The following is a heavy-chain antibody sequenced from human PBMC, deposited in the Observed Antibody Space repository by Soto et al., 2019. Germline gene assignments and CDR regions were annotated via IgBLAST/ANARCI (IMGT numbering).Heavy chain of an antibody. Sequence: EVQLVESGGGLVQPGRSLRLSCAATGFTFDDYAMHWVRQAPGKGLEWVSSISWNSGDIGYADSVKGRFTISRDNAKNYLHQQMNSLRAEDTALYYCAKCNCAYYYYDVDVWGKGTTVTVSS. J-gene: IGHJ6*03. CDR3: AKCNCAYYYYDVDV. CDR1: GFTFDDYA. D-gene: IGHD1-20*01. CDR2: ISWNSGDI. V-gene: IGHV3-9*01.